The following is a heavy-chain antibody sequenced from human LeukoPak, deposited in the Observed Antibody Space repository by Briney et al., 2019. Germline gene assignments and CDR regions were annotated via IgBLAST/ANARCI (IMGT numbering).Heavy chain of an antibody. CDR1: GYTFTSYG. D-gene: IGHD5-18*01. CDR3: ARDLYSYGDDY. J-gene: IGHJ4*02. CDR2: ISACNGNT. V-gene: IGHV1-18*01. Sequence: ASVKVSCKASGYTFTSYGISWVRQATGQGLEWMGWISACNGNTNYAQKLQGRVTMTTDTSTSTAYMELRSLRSDDTAVYYCARDLYSYGDDYWGQGTLVTVSS.